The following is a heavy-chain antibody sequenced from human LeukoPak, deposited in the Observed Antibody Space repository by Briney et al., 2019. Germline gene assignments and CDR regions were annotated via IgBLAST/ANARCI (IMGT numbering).Heavy chain of an antibody. CDR1: GFTFSSYA. D-gene: IGHD2-15*01. J-gene: IGHJ4*02. CDR3: AKQGCSGGSCYFDY. CDR2: ISGRGGST. V-gene: IGHV3-23*01. Sequence: GGSLRLSCAASGFTFSSYAMSWVRQAPGKGLGWVSAISGRGGSTYYADSVKGRFTISRDNSKNTLYLQMNSLRAEDTAVYYCAKQGCSGGSCYFDYWGQGTLVTVSS.